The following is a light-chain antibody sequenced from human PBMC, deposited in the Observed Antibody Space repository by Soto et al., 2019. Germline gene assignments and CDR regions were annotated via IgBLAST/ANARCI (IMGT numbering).Light chain of an antibody. J-gene: IGKJ4*01. CDR2: DAS. CDR3: QQYNHWHPLT. CDR1: QSVSSY. V-gene: IGKV3-15*01. Sequence: MVLRLCAATLSLSPGKTATLFCRASQSVSSYLAWYQQKPRQAPRLLIYDASNRATGIPARFSGSGSATEFTLTISSLQSEDFAVYYCQQYNHWHPLTFGGGTKVDIK.